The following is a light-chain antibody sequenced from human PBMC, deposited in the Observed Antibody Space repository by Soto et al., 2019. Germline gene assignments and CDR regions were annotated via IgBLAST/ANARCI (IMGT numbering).Light chain of an antibody. CDR1: HSISSY. Sequence: DIQMSQSPSTLSVSVGDRVTITCRASHSISSYLNWYQQKPGKAPKLLIYDASSLEGGVPSRFSGSGSGTEFTLTISGLQPDDFATYYCQQYNSFSWTFGQGTKVDIK. V-gene: IGKV1-5*01. CDR3: QQYNSFSWT. CDR2: DAS. J-gene: IGKJ1*01.